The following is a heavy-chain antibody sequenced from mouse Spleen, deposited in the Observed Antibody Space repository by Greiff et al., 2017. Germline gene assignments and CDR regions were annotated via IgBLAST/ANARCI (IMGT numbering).Heavy chain of an antibody. V-gene: IGHV2-5*01. CDR3: AKTLSYGNYEFAY. D-gene: IGHD2-1*01. CDR2: IWRGGST. Sequence: QVQLKESGPGLVQPSQSLSITCTVSGFSLTSYGVHWVRQSPGKGLEWLGVIWRGGSTDYNAAFMSRLSITKDNSKSQVFFKMNSLQADDTAIYYCAKTLSYGNYEFAYWGQGTLVTVSA. CDR1: GFSLTSYG. J-gene: IGHJ3*01.